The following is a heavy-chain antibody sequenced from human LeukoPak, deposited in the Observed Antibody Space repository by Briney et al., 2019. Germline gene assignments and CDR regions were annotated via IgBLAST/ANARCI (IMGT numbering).Heavy chain of an antibody. J-gene: IGHJ4*02. CDR1: GGSISSSSYY. CDR3: ARHPSAQDYYDSSGYYWG. V-gene: IGHV4-39*01. CDR2: IYYSGST. Sequence: PSETLSLTCTVSGGSISSSSYYWGWIRQPPGKGLEWFGSIYYSGSTYYNPSLKSRVTISVDTSKNQFSLKLSSVTAADTAVYYCARHPSAQDYYDSSGYYWGWGQGTLVTVSS. D-gene: IGHD3-22*01.